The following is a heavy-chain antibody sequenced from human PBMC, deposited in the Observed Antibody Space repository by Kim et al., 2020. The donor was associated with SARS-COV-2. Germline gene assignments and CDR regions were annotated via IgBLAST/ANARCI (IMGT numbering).Heavy chain of an antibody. CDR1: GFSGFTLSTYY. J-gene: IGHJ5*01. V-gene: IGHV3-7*03. Sequence: GGSLRLSCEASGFSGFTLSTYYMTWVRHAPGKGLEWVANIKQNGSVTLYLDSVKGRFTISRDNSKNSLYLQMNSLRAEYTALYYCASGYGWLVHSWGHGTLVTVSS. CDR3: ASGYGWLVHS. D-gene: IGHD6-19*01. CDR2: IKQNGSVT.